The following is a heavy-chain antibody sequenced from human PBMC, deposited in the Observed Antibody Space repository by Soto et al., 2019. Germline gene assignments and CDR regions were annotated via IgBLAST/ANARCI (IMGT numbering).Heavy chain of an antibody. D-gene: IGHD5-12*01. J-gene: IGHJ6*02. CDR2: INHSGST. V-gene: IGHV4-34*01. CDR1: GGSFSGYY. CDR3: ARAVVREMATKMNLPMDV. Sequence: SETLSLTCAVYGGSFSGYYWSWIRQPPGKGLEWIGEINHSGSTNYNPSLKSRVTISVDTSKNQFSLKLSSVTAADTAVYYCARAVVREMATKMNLPMDVWGQGTTVTVSS.